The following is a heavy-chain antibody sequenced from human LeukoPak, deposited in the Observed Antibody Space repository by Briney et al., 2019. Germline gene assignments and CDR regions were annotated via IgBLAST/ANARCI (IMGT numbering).Heavy chain of an antibody. Sequence: TSETLSLTCTVSGGSISSYYWSWIRQPPGKGLEWMGYIYYSSITNYTPSINSRVTISVDPSKNQCPLKLSSAAAAVTARYYSAGGAICFGELFVYDWFDPWGQGTLVTLSP. D-gene: IGHD3-10*01. CDR1: GGSISSYY. CDR2: IYYSSIT. V-gene: IGHV4-59*03. J-gene: IGHJ5*02. CDR3: AGGAICFGELFVYDWFDP.